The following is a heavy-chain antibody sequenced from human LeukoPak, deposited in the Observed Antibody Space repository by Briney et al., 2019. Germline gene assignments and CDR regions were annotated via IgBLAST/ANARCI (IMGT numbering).Heavy chain of an antibody. V-gene: IGHV3-48*04. J-gene: IGHJ4*02. CDR3: ARVSESGRSSGYDFDY. Sequence: GGSLRLSCAASGFTFSSYGMHWVRQAPGKGLEWVSYISSSGSTIYYADSVKGRFTISRDNAKNSLYLQMNSLRAEDTAVYYCARVSESGRSSGYDFDYWGQGTLVTVSS. CDR1: GFTFSSYG. D-gene: IGHD3-22*01. CDR2: ISSSGSTI.